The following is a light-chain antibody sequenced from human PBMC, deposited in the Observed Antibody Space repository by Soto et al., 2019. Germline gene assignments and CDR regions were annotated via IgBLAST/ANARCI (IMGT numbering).Light chain of an antibody. CDR1: SSDVGGYNY. CDR3: NSWTSRSTYV. V-gene: IGLV2-14*01. J-gene: IGLJ1*01. Sequence: QSVLTQPASVSGSPGQSITISCTGTSSDVGGYNYVSWYQQHPGKAPKLMIYDVSNRPSGVSNRFSGSKSGNTASLTISGLQAEDEADYHSNSWTSRSTYVFGTGTKVTVL. CDR2: DVS.